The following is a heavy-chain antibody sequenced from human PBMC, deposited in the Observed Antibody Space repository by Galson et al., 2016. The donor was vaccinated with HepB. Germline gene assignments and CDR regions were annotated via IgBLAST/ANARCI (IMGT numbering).Heavy chain of an antibody. CDR2: IYYSGSA. D-gene: IGHD4-23*01. CDR3: ARADFGGNSDGFDP. CDR1: GVSISSGGYY. V-gene: IGHV4-31*03. Sequence: TLSLTCSVSGVSISSGGYYWSWIRQHPGKGLGWIGYIYYSGSAYYNPSLKSRVTISVDMSENQFSLKLSSVTAADPAVYICARADFGGNSDGFDPWGQGTLVTVSS. J-gene: IGHJ5*02.